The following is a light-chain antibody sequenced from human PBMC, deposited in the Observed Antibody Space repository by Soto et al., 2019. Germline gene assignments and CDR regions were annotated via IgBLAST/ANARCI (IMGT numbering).Light chain of an antibody. V-gene: IGKV3-11*01. CDR1: QTVGSY. J-gene: IGKJ1*01. Sequence: EIVLTQSPATLSLSPGERATLSCRASQTVGSYLAWFQQTPGQAPRLLIYDTPNRATGIPARFSGSGSGTDFTLTISSLETEDFAVYYCQQRSDWPPTFGQGTKVDIK. CDR2: DTP. CDR3: QQRSDWPPT.